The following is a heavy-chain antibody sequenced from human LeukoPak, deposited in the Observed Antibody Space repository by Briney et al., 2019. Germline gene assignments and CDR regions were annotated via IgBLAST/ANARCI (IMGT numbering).Heavy chain of an antibody. J-gene: IGHJ4*02. V-gene: IGHV3-23*01. CDR2: ISGSGGST. CDR1: GFTFSSYG. Sequence: GGTLRLSCAASGFTFSSYGMSWVRQAPGKGLEWVSAISGSGGSTYYADSVKGRFTISRDNSKNTLYLQMNSLRAEDTAVYYCARGRYSGSYLVDYWGQGTLVTVSS. CDR3: ARGRYSGSYLVDY. D-gene: IGHD1-26*01.